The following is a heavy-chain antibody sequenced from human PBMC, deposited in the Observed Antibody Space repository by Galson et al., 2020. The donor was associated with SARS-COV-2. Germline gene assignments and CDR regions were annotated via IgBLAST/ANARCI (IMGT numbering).Heavy chain of an antibody. CDR3: ARAWGSGNY. Sequence: GESLNISCAAPGFTFSDYAMNWVRQAPGKGLAWVSFITTSSSYMFYADSVKGRFTISRDNAKNSLYLEMNRLRAEDTAVYYCARAWGSGNYWGQGTLVTVSS. CDR1: GFTFSDYA. V-gene: IGHV3-21*01. J-gene: IGHJ4*02. CDR2: ITTSSSYM. D-gene: IGHD3-16*01.